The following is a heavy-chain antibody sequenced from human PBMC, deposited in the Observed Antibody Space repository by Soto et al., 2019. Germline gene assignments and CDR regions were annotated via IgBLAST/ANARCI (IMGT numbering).Heavy chain of an antibody. CDR3: IAPVVAATYSDY. CDR1: AFTFSGSA. V-gene: IGHV3-73*01. CDR2: IRSKANSYAT. J-gene: IGHJ4*02. D-gene: IGHD2-15*01. Sequence: XPLRLSCEASAFTFSGSAIHWVHLASGIGLECVGRIRSKANSYATAYAASVKGRHTISRDDSKNTAYVQMNSMKILDTAVYYCIAPVVAATYSDYWGQGTLVTVSS.